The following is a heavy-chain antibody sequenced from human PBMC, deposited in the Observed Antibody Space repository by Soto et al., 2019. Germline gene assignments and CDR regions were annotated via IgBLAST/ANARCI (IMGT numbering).Heavy chain of an antibody. J-gene: IGHJ2*01. CDR2: INPDGSEK. CDR1: GFTFSNYC. CDR3: VRARIDL. V-gene: IGHV3-7*01. Sequence: EVQLVESGGGLVQPGGSLRLSCAASGFTFSNYCMTWVRQGPGKGLEWVANINPDGSEKYYVDSVKGRFTISRDNVKNSLYLQMNSLRAEDTALYYCVRARIDLWGRGTLVTVSS.